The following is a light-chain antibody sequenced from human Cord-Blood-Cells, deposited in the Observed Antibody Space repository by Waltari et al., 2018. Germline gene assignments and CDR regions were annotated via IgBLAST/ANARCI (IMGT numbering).Light chain of an antibody. V-gene: IGLV2-14*03. J-gene: IGLJ2*01. CDR2: DVS. CDR1: SSDVGGYNY. CDR3: SSYTSSITLV. Sequence: QSALTQPASVSGSHGQSSTISCTGTSSDVGGYNYVTWYQQHPGKAPKLMIYDVSTRPSVVSMRFSGSKSGDTASLTTSGLQAEDEADYYCSSYTSSITLVFCGGTKLTVL.